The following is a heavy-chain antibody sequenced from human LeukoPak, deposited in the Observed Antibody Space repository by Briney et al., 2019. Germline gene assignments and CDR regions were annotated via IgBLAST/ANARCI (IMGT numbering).Heavy chain of an antibody. CDR1: GGSFSGYY. J-gene: IGHJ3*02. CDR3: GRVDTRGAFDI. D-gene: IGHD5-18*01. V-gene: IGHV4-34*01. CDR2: INHSGST. Sequence: PSETLSLTCAVYGGSFSGYYWSWIRQPPGKGLEWIGEINHSGSTNYNPSLKSRVTISLDTSKNQFSLKLSSVTAADTAVYYCGRVDTRGAFDIWGQGTMVTVSS.